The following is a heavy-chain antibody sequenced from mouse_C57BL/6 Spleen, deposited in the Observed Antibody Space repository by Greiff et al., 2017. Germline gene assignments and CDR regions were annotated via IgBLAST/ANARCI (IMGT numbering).Heavy chain of an antibody. CDR2: ISYDGSN. CDR3: ARDHYYGSSSSFAY. CDR1: GYSITSGYY. Sequence: EVQLQESGPGLVKPSQSLSLTCSVTGYSITSGYYWNWIRQFPGNKLEWMGYISYDGSNNYNPSLKNRISITRDTSKNQFFLKLNSVTTEDTATYYCARDHYYGSSSSFAYWGQGTLVTVSA. J-gene: IGHJ3*01. D-gene: IGHD1-1*01. V-gene: IGHV3-6*01.